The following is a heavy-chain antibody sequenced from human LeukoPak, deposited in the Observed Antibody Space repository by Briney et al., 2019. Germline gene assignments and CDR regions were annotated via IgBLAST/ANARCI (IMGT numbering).Heavy chain of an antibody. CDR1: GGSISSSSYY. CDR2: IYYSGST. V-gene: IGHV4-39*01. J-gene: IGHJ4*02. CDR3: ARPPADYYDSSGYR. D-gene: IGHD3-22*01. Sequence: SETLSLTCTVSGGSISSSSYYWGWLRQPPGKGLEWIGSIYYSGSTYYNPSLKSRVTISVDTSKNQFSLKLSSVTAADTAVYYCARPPADYYDSSGYRWGQGTLVTVSS.